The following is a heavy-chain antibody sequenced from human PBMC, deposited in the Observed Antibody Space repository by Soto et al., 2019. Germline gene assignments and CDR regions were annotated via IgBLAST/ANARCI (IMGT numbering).Heavy chain of an antibody. D-gene: IGHD6-13*01. V-gene: IGHV4-34*01. CDR2: INHSGST. Sequence: SETLSLTCAVYGGSFSGYYWSWIRQPPGKGLEWIGEINHSGSTNYNPSLKSRVTISVDTSKNQFSLKLSSVTAADTAVYYCARATADAYSSSWYGQFDYWGQGTLVTVPS. CDR3: ARATADAYSSSWYGQFDY. CDR1: GGSFSGYY. J-gene: IGHJ4*02.